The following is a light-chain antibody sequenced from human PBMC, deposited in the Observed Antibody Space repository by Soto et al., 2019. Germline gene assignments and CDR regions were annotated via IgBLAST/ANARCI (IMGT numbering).Light chain of an antibody. CDR3: FSHRSGDSHV. V-gene: IGLV2-14*01. CDR2: GVT. CDR1: SSDIGAYNY. Sequence: QSVLTQPASVSGSPGQSITISCTGTSSDIGAYNYVSWYQQYPGKAPKLMIYGVTNRPSGVSNRFSGSKTGKTASLTISGLQAEDEADYYCFSHRSGDSHVFGTGTKVTVL. J-gene: IGLJ1*01.